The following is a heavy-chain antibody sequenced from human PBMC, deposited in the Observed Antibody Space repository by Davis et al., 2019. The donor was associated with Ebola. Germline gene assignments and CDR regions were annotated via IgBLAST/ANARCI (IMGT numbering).Heavy chain of an antibody. J-gene: IGHJ4*02. Sequence: GESLKISCAASGFTFSSYSMNWVRQAPGKGLEWVSYISSSSSTIYYADSVKGRFTISRDNAKNSLYLQMKSLRDEDTAVYYCARDVGAFTDFWGQGTLVTVSS. CDR3: ARDVGAFTDF. CDR1: GFTFSSYS. CDR2: ISSSSSTI. D-gene: IGHD3-3*02. V-gene: IGHV3-48*02.